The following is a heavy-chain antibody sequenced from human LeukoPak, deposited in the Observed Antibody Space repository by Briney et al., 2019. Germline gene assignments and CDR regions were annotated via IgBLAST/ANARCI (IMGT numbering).Heavy chain of an antibody. V-gene: IGHV3-30*02. J-gene: IGHJ4*02. CDR1: GFTFSSYG. Sequence: GGSLRLSFAASGFTFSSYGMHWVRQAPGKGLEWVAFIRYDGSNKYYADSVKGRFTISRDNSKNTLYLQMNSLRAEDTAVYYCAKDPSFRPGYFDYWGQGTLVTVSS. CDR3: AKDPSFRPGYFDY. CDR2: IRYDGSNK.